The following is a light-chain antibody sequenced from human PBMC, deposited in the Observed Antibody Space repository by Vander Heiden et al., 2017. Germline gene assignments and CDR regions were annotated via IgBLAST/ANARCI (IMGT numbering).Light chain of an antibody. V-gene: IGKV2-28*01. CDR3: MQALQTPIT. J-gene: IGKJ3*01. CDR1: QSTLHSNGYNC. CDR2: SGS. Sequence: IVMIQSPLSLPVTPGEPASISCRSSQSTLHSNGYNCVDWYLQKAGQSPQLLIYSGSDRASGVPDRFSGSGSGTDFTLKISRVEAEDVGVYYCMQALQTPITFGPGTKVDIK.